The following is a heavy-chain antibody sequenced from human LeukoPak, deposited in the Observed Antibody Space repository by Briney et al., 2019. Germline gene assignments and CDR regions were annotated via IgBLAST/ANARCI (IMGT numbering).Heavy chain of an antibody. CDR3: ARIYYDSSGYYYQPFDY. CDR2: IIPIFGTA. D-gene: IGHD3-22*01. V-gene: IGHV1-69*13. Sequence: ASVKVSCKASGYTFTSYGISWVRQAPGQGLEWMGGIIPIFGTANYAQKFQGRVTITADESTSTAYMELSSLRSEDTAVYYCARIYYDSSGYYYQPFDYWGQGTLVTVSS. CDR1: GYTFTSYG. J-gene: IGHJ4*02.